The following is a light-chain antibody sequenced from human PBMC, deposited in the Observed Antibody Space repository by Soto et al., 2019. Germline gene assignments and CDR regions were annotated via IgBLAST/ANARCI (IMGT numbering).Light chain of an antibody. J-gene: IGLJ2*01. CDR3: SSYTSSSTLI. Sequence: QSVLTQPASVSGSPGQSITISCTRASSDLGGYNYVSWYQQHPGKAPNLMIYDVTNRPSGVSDRFSGSKSGDTASLTISGLQAEDEADYYCSSYTSSSTLIFGGGTQLTVL. CDR2: DVT. CDR1: SSDLGGYNY. V-gene: IGLV2-14*03.